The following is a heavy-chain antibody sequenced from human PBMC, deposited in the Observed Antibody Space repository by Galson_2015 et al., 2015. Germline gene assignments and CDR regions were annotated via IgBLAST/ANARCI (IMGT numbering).Heavy chain of an antibody. D-gene: IGHD3-10*01. Sequence: PALVKPTQTLTLTCSFSGFSLSTRGVGVGWIRQPPGKALEWLALIYWDDDKRYSPSLKTRVTITKDTSKNQVVLIMTNMDPVDTATYYCAHRGVMVQGAFDYWGQGILVTVSS. V-gene: IGHV2-5*02. CDR2: IYWDDDK. CDR3: AHRGVMVQGAFDY. J-gene: IGHJ4*02. CDR1: GFSLSTRGVG.